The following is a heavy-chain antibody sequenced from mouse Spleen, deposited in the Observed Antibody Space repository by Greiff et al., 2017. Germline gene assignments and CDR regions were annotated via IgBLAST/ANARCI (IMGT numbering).Heavy chain of an antibody. Sequence: EVQLQQSGPELVKPGASVKISCKASGYTFTDYYMNWVKQSHGKSLEWIGDINPNNGGTSYNQKFKGKATLTVDKSSSTAYMELRSLTSEDSAVYYCARDGNYLGDYWGQGTSVTVSS. CDR1: GYTFTDYY. V-gene: IGHV1-26*01. J-gene: IGHJ4*01. CDR2: INPNNGGT. D-gene: IGHD2-1*01. CDR3: ARDGNYLGDY.